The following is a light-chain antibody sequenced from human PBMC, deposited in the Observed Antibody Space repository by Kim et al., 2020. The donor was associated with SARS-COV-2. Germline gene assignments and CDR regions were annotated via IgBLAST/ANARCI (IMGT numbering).Light chain of an antibody. CDR3: QKCDSAPWT. CDR2: AAA. CDR1: QDINNY. J-gene: IGKJ1*01. Sequence: ASVGDRVTINCRTSQDINNYLAWFQLKPGKAPKLLIYAAAALQPGVPTRFSGRGSGTDFTLTVTSLQPEDVATYYCQKCDSAPWTFGQGTKVDIK. V-gene: IGKV1-27*01.